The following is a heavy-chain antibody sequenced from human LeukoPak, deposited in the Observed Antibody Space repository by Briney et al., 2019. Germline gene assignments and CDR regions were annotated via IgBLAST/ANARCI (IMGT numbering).Heavy chain of an antibody. CDR1: GFTVSSNY. J-gene: IGHJ4*02. Sequence: GGSLRLSCAASGFTVSSNYMSWVRQAPGKGLEWVSVIYSGGSTYYADSVKGRFTISRDNSKNTLYLQMNSLGAEDTAVYYCARVDYGDYAPYFDYWGQGTLVTVSS. CDR3: ARVDYGDYAPYFDY. CDR2: IYSGGST. V-gene: IGHV3-66*01. D-gene: IGHD4-17*01.